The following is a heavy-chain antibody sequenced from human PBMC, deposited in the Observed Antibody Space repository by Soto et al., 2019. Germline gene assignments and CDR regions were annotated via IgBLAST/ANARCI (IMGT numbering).Heavy chain of an antibody. V-gene: IGHV3-30*18. Sequence: QVQLVESGGGVVQPGRSLRLSCAASGFTFSNYGMHWVRQAPGKGLEWVAVISYDGSNKYYADSVKGRFTISRDNSQNKLYLQMNSLRAEDTAVYYCSKEDDYGQRRKAFDIWGQGTMVTVSS. CDR2: ISYDGSNK. CDR3: SKEDDYGQRRKAFDI. D-gene: IGHD4-17*01. J-gene: IGHJ3*02. CDR1: GFTFSNYG.